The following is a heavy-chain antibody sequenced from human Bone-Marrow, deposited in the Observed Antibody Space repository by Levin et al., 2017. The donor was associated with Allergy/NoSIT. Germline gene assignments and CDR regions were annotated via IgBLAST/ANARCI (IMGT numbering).Heavy chain of an antibody. CDR3: ARVGGSGKLEAGGWFDP. Sequence: EASVKVSCKASGYTFTSYGISWVRQAPGQGLEWMGWISAYNGNTNYAQKLQGRVTMTTDTSTSTAYMELRSLRSDDTAVYYCARVGGSGKLEAGGWFDPWGQGTLVTVSS. V-gene: IGHV1-18*01. CDR2: ISAYNGNT. J-gene: IGHJ5*02. D-gene: IGHD3-10*01. CDR1: GYTFTSYG.